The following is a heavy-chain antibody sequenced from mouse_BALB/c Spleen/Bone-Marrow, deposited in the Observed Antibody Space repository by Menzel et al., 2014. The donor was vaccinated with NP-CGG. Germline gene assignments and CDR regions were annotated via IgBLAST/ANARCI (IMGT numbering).Heavy chain of an antibody. V-gene: IGHV1-80*01. J-gene: IGHJ2*01. CDR2: IHPGDGDT. D-gene: IGHD2-1*01. CDR1: GYTFTNFW. Sequence: VMLVESGAELVRPGSSVKISCEASGYTFTNFWMNWVKQRPGQGLEWIGQIHPGDGDTNNNGRFKGKATLTTDKSSSTASMQLSSLSSEDSAVYFCARVYYGNLDYWGQGTTLTVSS. CDR3: ARVYYGNLDY.